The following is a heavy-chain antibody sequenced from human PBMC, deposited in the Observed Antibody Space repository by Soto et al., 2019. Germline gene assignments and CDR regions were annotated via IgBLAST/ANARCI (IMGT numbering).Heavy chain of an antibody. Sequence: GASVKVSCKASGYTFTSYYMRWVRQAPGQGLEWMGIINPSGGSTSYAQKFQGRVTMTGDTSTSTVYMELSSLRSEDTAVYYCARGGSLYWYFDLWGRGTLVTVSS. V-gene: IGHV1-46*01. CDR3: ARGGSLYWYFDL. D-gene: IGHD1-26*01. J-gene: IGHJ2*01. CDR2: INPSGGST. CDR1: GYTFTSYY.